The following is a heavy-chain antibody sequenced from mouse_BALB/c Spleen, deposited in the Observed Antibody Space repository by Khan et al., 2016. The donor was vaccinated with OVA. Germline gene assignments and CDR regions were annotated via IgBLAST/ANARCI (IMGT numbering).Heavy chain of an antibody. CDR2: IAPANGNT. D-gene: IGHD2-3*01. CDR1: GFNIKDTY. Sequence: LQQPGAELVKPGASVKLSCTASGFNIKDTYLHWVKQRPEQGLEWIGRIAPANGNTQYAPKFQGKATITSDTSSNPSYLQLNSLTSEDTAVYYCARPSYDPRDFEVWGAGTTVTVSS. CDR3: ARPSYDPRDFEV. V-gene: IGHV14-3*02. J-gene: IGHJ1*01.